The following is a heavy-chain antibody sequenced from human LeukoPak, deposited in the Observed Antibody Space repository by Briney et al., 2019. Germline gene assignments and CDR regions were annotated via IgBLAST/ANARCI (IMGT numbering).Heavy chain of an antibody. D-gene: IGHD2-15*01. CDR1: GFSLSTSGVG. V-gene: IGHV2-5*01. CDR2: IYWNDDK. CDR3: AHQGGCSGGSCYSGFDY. J-gene: IGHJ4*02. Sequence: SGPTLVKPTQTLTLTCTFSGFSLSTSGVGVGWIRQPPGKALEWLALIYWNDDKSYSPSLKSRLTITKDTSKNQVVLTMTNMDPVDTATYYCAHQGGCSGGSCYSGFDYWGQGTLVTVSS.